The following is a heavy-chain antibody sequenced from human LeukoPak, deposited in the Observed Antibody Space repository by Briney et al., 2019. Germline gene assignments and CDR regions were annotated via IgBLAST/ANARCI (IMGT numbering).Heavy chain of an antibody. CDR1: GFTFSSYS. D-gene: IGHD6-19*01. V-gene: IGHV3-30-3*01. Sequence: PGGSLRLSCAASGFTFSSYSMHWVRQAPGKGLQWVTVISDDGSNKDYADSVEGRFTISRDNSKKTLYLHLSSLTTEDTAVYYCARPRRWAQWLAANDALDIWGQGTEVTVYS. J-gene: IGHJ3*02. CDR2: ISDDGSNK. CDR3: ARPRRWAQWLAANDALDI.